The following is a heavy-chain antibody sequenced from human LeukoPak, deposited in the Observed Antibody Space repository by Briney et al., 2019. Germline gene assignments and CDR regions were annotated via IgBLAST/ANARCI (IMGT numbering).Heavy chain of an antibody. J-gene: IGHJ5*02. D-gene: IGHD3-10*01. V-gene: IGHV1-24*01. Sequence: ASVKVSCKVSGYTLTELSMHWVRQAPGKGLEWMGGFDPEDGETIYAQKFQGRVTITADKSTSTAYMELSSLRSEDTAVYYCARSDYYGSATGAWGQGTLVTVSS. CDR3: ARSDYYGSATGA. CDR2: FDPEDGET. CDR1: GYTLTELS.